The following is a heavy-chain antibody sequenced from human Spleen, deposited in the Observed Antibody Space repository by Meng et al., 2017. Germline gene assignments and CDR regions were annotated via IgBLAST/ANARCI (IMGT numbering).Heavy chain of an antibody. Sequence: ESLKISCAVSGYSISSNYYWGWIRQPPGEGLEWIGSVYHSGTTYYNPSLKSRVTISVDTSKNQFSLKLSSVTAADTAVFYCARYCSGGNCYIRWGQGTLVTVSS. CDR1: GYSISSNYY. V-gene: IGHV4-38-2*01. CDR2: VYHSGTT. J-gene: IGHJ4*02. CDR3: ARYCSGGNCYIR. D-gene: IGHD2-15*01.